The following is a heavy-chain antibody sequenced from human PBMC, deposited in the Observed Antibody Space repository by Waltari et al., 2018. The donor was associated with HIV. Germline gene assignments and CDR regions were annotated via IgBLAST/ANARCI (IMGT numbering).Heavy chain of an antibody. CDR3: ARNVGAIRFLVWLDAFDI. CDR2: IYSCGST. V-gene: IGHV3-66*02. D-gene: IGHD3-3*01. J-gene: IGHJ3*02. Sequence: EVQLVESGGGLVQPGGSLRLSCAASGFTVSSNYMSWVRQAPGKGLEWVSVIYSCGSTYYADSVKGRFTISIYNSKNTLYLQMNSLRAEDTAVYYCARNVGAIRFLVWLDAFDIWGQGTMVTVSS. CDR1: GFTVSSNY.